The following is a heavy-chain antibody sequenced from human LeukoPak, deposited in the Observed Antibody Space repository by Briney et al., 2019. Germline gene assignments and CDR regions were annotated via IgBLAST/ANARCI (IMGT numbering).Heavy chain of an antibody. Sequence: GASVKVSCKASGYTFTGYYMHWVRQAPGQGLEWMGWINPNSGGTNYAQKFQGWVTMTRDTSISTAYMELSRLRSDDTAVYYCAREGSASTVAGRDFYYHYGMDVWGQGTTVTVSS. CDR1: GYTFTGYY. V-gene: IGHV1-2*04. CDR3: AREGSASTVAGRDFYYHYGMDV. D-gene: IGHD6-19*01. CDR2: INPNSGGT. J-gene: IGHJ6*02.